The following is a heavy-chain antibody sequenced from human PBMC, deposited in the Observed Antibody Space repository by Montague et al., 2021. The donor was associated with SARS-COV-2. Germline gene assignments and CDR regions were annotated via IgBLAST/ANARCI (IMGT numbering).Heavy chain of an antibody. J-gene: IGHJ4*02. CDR2: IYHSGST. V-gene: IGHV4-59*01. D-gene: IGHD2-15*01. CDR3: ASPGGYCTGGSCYYVY. Sequence: SETLSLTCSVSGGSTSTYYWSWIRQPPGKGLEWIGYIYHSGSTNYNPSLKSRVTISIDTSKNQFSLELSSVTAADMAVYYCASPGGYCTGGSCYYVYWGQGTLVTVSS. CDR1: GGSTSTYY.